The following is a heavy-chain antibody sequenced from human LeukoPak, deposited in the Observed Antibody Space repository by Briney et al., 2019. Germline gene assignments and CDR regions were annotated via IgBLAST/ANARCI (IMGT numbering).Heavy chain of an antibody. V-gene: IGHV3-53*01. CDR3: AGDTHSSSWYDH. CDR1: GFTVSSIY. CDR2: IYSDGNT. Sequence: PGGSLRLSCAVSGFTVSSIYMSWVRQAPGKGLEWVSFIYSDGNTYYGDSVKGRFTLSRDSSRNTLNLQMNSLTVDDTAVYYCAGDTHSSSWYDHWGQGTLVTVSS. D-gene: IGHD6-19*01. J-gene: IGHJ5*02.